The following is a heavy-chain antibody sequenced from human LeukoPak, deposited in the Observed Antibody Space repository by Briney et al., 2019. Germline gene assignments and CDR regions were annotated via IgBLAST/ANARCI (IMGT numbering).Heavy chain of an antibody. D-gene: IGHD3-22*01. CDR2: IYTSGST. CDR3: AYYYDSSGFYPEMS. Sequence: PSDTLSLTCTVSGGPISTDNYYWSWIRQPAGKGLECIAHIYTSGSTTYNPSLKGRVTISIDTSENQFSLKLSSVTAADTAVYYCAYYYDSSGFYPEMSWGQGILVTVSS. V-gene: IGHV4-61*09. J-gene: IGHJ4*02. CDR1: GGPISTDNYY.